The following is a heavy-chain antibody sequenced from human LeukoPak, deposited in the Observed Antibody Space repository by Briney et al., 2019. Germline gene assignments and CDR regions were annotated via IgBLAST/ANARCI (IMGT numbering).Heavy chain of an antibody. Sequence: GGSLRLSCAASRFTFGTYWMHWVRQAPGKGLVWVSRINSDGSSTGYADSVRGRFTISRDNAKNTLYLQMNSLRAEDTAVYYCARPSNEGQWLVGQGVDYWGQGTLVTVSS. CDR1: RFTFGTYW. D-gene: IGHD6-19*01. V-gene: IGHV3-74*01. J-gene: IGHJ4*02. CDR3: ARPSNEGQWLVGQGVDY. CDR2: INSDGSST.